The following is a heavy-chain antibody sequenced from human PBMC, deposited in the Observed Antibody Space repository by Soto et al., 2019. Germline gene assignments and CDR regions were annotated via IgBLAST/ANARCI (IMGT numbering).Heavy chain of an antibody. V-gene: IGHV3-64D*06. CDR3: VKDSSGCFDY. CDR2: ISSNGGST. CDR1: GFTFSSFA. D-gene: IGHD3-22*01. J-gene: IGHJ4*02. Sequence: GGSLRLSCAVSGFTFSSFAMHWVRQAPGKGLEYVSAISSNGGSTYYADSVKGRFTISRDNSKNTLYLQMSSLRDEDTAVYYCVKDSSGCFDYWGQGTLVTVSS.